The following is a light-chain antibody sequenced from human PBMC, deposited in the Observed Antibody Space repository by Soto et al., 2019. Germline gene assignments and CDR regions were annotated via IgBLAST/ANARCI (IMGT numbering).Light chain of an antibody. CDR3: QQYNSSPYT. CDR1: QSISSW. V-gene: IGKV1-5*01. Sequence: DIQMTQSPSTLSASVGDRVTITCRASQSISSWLAWYQQKPGKAPKLLIYDASSLESGVPSRFSGSGSGTEFTLTITSLQADDFANYYCQQYNSSPYTFGQGTKLEIK. J-gene: IGKJ2*01. CDR2: DAS.